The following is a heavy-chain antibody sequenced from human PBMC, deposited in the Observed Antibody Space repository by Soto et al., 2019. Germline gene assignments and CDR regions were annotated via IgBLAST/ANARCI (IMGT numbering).Heavy chain of an antibody. Sequence: XETLSLTCTVAGCSISSSSYYWGWIRQPPGKGLEWIGSIYYSGSTYYNPSLKSRVTISVDTSKNQFSLKLSSVTAADTAVYYCARQSGWYRTYYYYGMDVWGQGTTVTVSS. V-gene: IGHV4-39*01. D-gene: IGHD6-19*01. CDR3: ARQSGWYRTYYYYGMDV. J-gene: IGHJ6*02. CDR2: IYYSGST. CDR1: GCSISSSSYY.